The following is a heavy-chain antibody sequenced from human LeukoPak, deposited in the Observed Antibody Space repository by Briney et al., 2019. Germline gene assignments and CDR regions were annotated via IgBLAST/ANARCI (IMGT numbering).Heavy chain of an antibody. Sequence: ASLKVSCTASGYSFTNYGISWLQQAPGQGLEWMGRINTNNGNTNYAQKFQGRVTMTTDTSTTTAYMELRSLTSDDTAMYFCARDWPLVITDSWGQGTLVTVSS. J-gene: IGHJ4*02. V-gene: IGHV1-18*01. CDR1: GYSFTNYG. CDR2: INTNNGNT. CDR3: ARDWPLVITDS. D-gene: IGHD3-22*01.